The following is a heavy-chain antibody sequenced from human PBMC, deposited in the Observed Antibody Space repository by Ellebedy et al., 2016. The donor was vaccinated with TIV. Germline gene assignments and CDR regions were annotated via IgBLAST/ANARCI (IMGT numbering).Heavy chain of an antibody. CDR1: GYTFTSYY. CDR3: ASGRIMVRGAMDV. CDR2: INPSGGST. D-gene: IGHD3-10*01. Sequence: ASVKVSXXASGYTFTSYYMHWVRQAPGQGLEWMGIINPSGGSTSYAQKFQGRVTMTRDTSTSTVYMELSSLRSEDTAVYYCASGRIMVRGAMDVWGQGTTVTVSS. J-gene: IGHJ6*02. V-gene: IGHV1-46*01.